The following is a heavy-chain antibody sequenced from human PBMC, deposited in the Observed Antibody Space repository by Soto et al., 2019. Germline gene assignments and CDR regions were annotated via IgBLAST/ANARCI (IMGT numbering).Heavy chain of an antibody. CDR3: AREVNSSPARGPNWFDP. V-gene: IGHV4-4*02. J-gene: IGHJ5*02. Sequence: QVLLQESGPGLMQPSGTLSLTCAVSGDSINNSHWWSWVRQTPGKGLEWIGETYDSGTTNYNPSLKTRVTISIDKSKNQFSLKMNSVTAADTAVYYCAREVNSSPARGPNWFDPWGQGTLVTVSS. D-gene: IGHD6-13*01. CDR1: GDSINNSHW. CDR2: TYDSGTT.